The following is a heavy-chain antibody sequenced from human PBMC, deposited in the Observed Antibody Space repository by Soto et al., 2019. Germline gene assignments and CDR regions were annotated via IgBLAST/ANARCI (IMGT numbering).Heavy chain of an antibody. CDR3: ARGSWDDVSGHYYMDV. Sequence: GGSLRLSCAASGFTFSTYAMSWVRQAPEKGLEWVSGISGSGGSTYYADSVKGRFTINPDTSRNQFSLQLSSVTPDDTAVYYCARGSWDDVSGHYYMDVWGKGTTVTVSS. CDR1: GFTFSTYA. V-gene: IGHV3-23*01. CDR2: ISGSGGST. J-gene: IGHJ6*03. D-gene: IGHD1-1*01.